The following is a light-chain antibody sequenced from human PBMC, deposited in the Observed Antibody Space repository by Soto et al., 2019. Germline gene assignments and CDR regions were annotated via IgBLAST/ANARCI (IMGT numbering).Light chain of an antibody. Sequence: EIVLTQSPGTLSLSPGERATLSCRASQISSSYLAWYQQKPGQAPRLLIYGASSRATGIPDRFSGSGSGTDFTLTISRLEPEDFAVYYCQQYGSSPWYTFGQGTKLEIK. CDR1: QISSSY. V-gene: IGKV3-20*01. J-gene: IGKJ2*01. CDR2: GAS. CDR3: QQYGSSPWYT.